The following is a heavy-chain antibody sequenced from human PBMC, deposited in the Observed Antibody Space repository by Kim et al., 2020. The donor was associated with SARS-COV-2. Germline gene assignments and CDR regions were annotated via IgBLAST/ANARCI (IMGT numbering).Heavy chain of an antibody. D-gene: IGHD6-13*01. CDR1: GFTFSTYG. V-gene: IGHV3-48*02. CDR3: ALLASTGPITDDYYYYGMDV. CDR2: ISTISTTI. Sequence: GGSLRLSCAASGFTFSTYGLNWVRQAPGKGLDWLSYISTISTTIYYADSVKGRFTISRDNAKNSLYLQMNSLTDEDTAVYYCALLASTGPITDDYYYYGMDVWGKGTTVTVSS. J-gene: IGHJ6*04.